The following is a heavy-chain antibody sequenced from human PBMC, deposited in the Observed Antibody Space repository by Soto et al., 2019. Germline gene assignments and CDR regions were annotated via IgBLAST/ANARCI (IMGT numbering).Heavy chain of an antibody. CDR3: ARVKISGWYSPDTPSFDY. V-gene: IGHV1-2*02. J-gene: IGHJ4*02. CDR1: GYTFTGYY. Sequence: GASVKVSCKASGYTFTGYYMHWVRQAPGQGLEWMGWINPNSGGTNYAQKFQGRVTMTRDTSISTAYMELSRLRSDDTAVYYCARVKISGWYSPDTPSFDYGGQGTLVTVPS. D-gene: IGHD6-19*01. CDR2: INPNSGGT.